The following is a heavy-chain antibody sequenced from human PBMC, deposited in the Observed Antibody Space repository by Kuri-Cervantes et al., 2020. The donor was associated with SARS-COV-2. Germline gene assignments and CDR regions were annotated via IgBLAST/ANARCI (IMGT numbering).Heavy chain of an antibody. CDR1: GYTFPTYW. Sequence: KVSCKGSGYTFPTYWIGWVRQMPGKGLEWMGVIYPGDSDTRYSPSFQGQVTLSSDRSISTAYLQWSSLKASDTAIYYCARHFRHKDWLIPEVSTYFDSWGQGTLVTVSS. CDR2: IYPGDSDT. D-gene: IGHD3-22*01. CDR3: ARHFRHKDWLIPEVSTYFDS. J-gene: IGHJ4*02. V-gene: IGHV5-51*01.